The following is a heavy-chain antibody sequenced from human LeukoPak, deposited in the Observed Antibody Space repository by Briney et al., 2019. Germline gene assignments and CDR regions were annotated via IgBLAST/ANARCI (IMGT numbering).Heavy chain of an antibody. D-gene: IGHD3-9*01. CDR1: GDSINSLDL. V-gene: IGHV4-4*02. J-gene: IGHJ4*02. CDR3: ARGRAYYDILTGQLSFDY. CDR2: INHSGST. Sequence: PSGTLSLTCTVSGDSINSLDLWSWVRQPPGKGLEWIGEINHSGSTNYNPSLKSRVTISVDTSKNQFSLKLSSVTAADTAVYYCARGRAYYDILTGQLSFDYWGQGTLVTVSS.